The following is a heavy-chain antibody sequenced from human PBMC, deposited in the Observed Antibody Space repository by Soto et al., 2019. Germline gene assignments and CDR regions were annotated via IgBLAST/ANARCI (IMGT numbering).Heavy chain of an antibody. CDR2: IYHSGTF. V-gene: IGHV4-4*02. CDR3: VRSVPAATWQYSGMDV. D-gene: IGHD2-2*01. J-gene: IGHJ6*02. Sequence: QVRLQELGPGLVEPSGTLSLTCAVSGDSVSSSSCWSWVRQAPGKGLEWIGEIYHSGTFNYNPSLASRVSVSVDKFRNQLSLNLKSVTAADTAVYYCVRSVPAATWQYSGMDVWGQGTTVTVSS. CDR1: GDSVSSSSC.